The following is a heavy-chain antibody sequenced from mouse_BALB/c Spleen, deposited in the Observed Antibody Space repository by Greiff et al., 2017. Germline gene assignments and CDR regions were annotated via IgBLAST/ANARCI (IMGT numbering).Heavy chain of an antibody. Sequence: DVQLVESGPGLVKPSQSLSLTCTVTGYSITSDYAWNWIRQFPGNKLEWMGYISYSGSTSYNPSLKSRISITRDTSKNQFFLQLNSVTTEDTATYYCAGYGNYEAMDYWGQGTSVTVSS. D-gene: IGHD2-10*02. CDR1: GYSITSDYA. J-gene: IGHJ4*01. V-gene: IGHV3-2*02. CDR3: AGYGNYEAMDY. CDR2: ISYSGST.